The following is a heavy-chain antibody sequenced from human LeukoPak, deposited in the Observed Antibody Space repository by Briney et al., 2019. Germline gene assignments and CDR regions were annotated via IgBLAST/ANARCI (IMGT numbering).Heavy chain of an antibody. Sequence: PGGSLRLSCAASGFTFSSYAMSWVRQAPGKGLEWVSAISGSGGSTYYADSVKGRFTISRDNSKNTLYLQMNSQRAEDTAVYYCAKASTYYYDSSGYYDLTASGGYGMDVWGQGTTVTVSS. D-gene: IGHD3-22*01. J-gene: IGHJ6*02. CDR2: ISGSGGST. V-gene: IGHV3-23*01. CDR3: AKASTYYYDSSGYYDLTASGGYGMDV. CDR1: GFTFSSYA.